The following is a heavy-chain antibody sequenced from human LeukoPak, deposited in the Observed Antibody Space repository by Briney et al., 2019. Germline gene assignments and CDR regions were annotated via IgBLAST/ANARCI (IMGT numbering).Heavy chain of an antibody. CDR3: ARGSSTSGNYYFDY. J-gene: IGHJ4*02. D-gene: IGHD2-2*01. V-gene: IGHV3-20*01. CDR2: INWNGGST. CDR1: GFTFDDYG. Sequence: PGGSLRLSCAASGFTFDDYGMSWVRQAPGKGLEWVSGINWNGGSTGYADSVKGRFTISRDNAKNSLYLQMNSLRAEDTALYHCARGSSTSGNYYFDYWGQGTLVTVSS.